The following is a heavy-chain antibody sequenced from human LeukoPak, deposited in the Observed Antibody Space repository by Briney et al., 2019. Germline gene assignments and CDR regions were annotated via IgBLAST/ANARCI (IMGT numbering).Heavy chain of an antibody. Sequence: ASVKVSCKASGYTFTGYYMHWVRRAPGQGLEWMGWINPNSGGTNYAQKFQGRVTMTRDTSISTAYMELSRLRSDDTAVYYCARAHYDSSGYYYGVKGGVDYWGQGTLVTVSS. V-gene: IGHV1-2*02. D-gene: IGHD3-22*01. CDR2: INPNSGGT. CDR3: ARAHYDSSGYYYGVKGGVDY. CDR1: GYTFTGYY. J-gene: IGHJ4*02.